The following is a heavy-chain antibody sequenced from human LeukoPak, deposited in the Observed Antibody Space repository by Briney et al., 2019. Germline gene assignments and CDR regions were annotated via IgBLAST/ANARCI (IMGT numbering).Heavy chain of an antibody. D-gene: IGHD5-12*01. CDR1: RSTFNSYA. CDR2: IGGSNGIT. Sequence: GGSLRLSCAASRSTFNSYAMSWVRQAPGKGLEWVSVIGGSNGITFYVGSVKGRFTISRDNSKDTLYLQMNSLRAEDTAVYYCARNENSGWGYFDYWGQGTLVTVCS. V-gene: IGHV3-23*01. CDR3: ARNENSGWGYFDY. J-gene: IGHJ4*02.